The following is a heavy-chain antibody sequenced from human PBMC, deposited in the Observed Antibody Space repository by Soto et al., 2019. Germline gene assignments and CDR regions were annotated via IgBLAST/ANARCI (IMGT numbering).Heavy chain of an antibody. Sequence: PGGSLRLSCAASGFTFSSYGMHWVRQAPGKGLEWVAVTWYDGSNKYYADSVKGRFTISRDNSKNTLYLQMNSLRAEDTAVYYCARGTPYYDFWSGYYMNYVRATYYYGMDVWGQGTTVTVSS. J-gene: IGHJ6*02. V-gene: IGHV3-33*01. CDR2: TWYDGSNK. CDR3: ARGTPYYDFWSGYYMNYVRATYYYGMDV. D-gene: IGHD3-3*01. CDR1: GFTFSSYG.